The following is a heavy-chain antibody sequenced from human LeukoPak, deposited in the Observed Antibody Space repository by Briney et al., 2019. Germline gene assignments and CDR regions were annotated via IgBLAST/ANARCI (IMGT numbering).Heavy chain of an antibody. CDR3: ARFEEYSSSFDY. CDR2: IYYSGST. J-gene: IGHJ4*02. D-gene: IGHD6-6*01. Sequence: SETLSLTCTVSGGSISSGGYYWSWIRQHPGKGLEWIGYIYYSGSTYYNPSLKSRVTISVDTSKNQFSLNLSSVTAADTAVYYCARFEEYSSSFDYWGQGTLVTVSS. CDR1: GGSISSGGYY. V-gene: IGHV4-31*03.